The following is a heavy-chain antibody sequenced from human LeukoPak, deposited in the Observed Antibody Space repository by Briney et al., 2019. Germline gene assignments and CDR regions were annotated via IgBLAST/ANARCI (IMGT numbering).Heavy chain of an antibody. Sequence: GGSLRLSCAASGFIFGSYAMIWVRQAPGKGLEWVSAISGSGAGTFYADSVKGRFTISRDNSKNTLYLQMNSLRADDTAVYYCARAYSSSWYDFWGQGTLVTVSS. V-gene: IGHV3-23*01. CDR1: GFIFGSYA. CDR3: ARAYSSSWYDF. J-gene: IGHJ5*01. CDR2: ISGSGAGT. D-gene: IGHD6-13*01.